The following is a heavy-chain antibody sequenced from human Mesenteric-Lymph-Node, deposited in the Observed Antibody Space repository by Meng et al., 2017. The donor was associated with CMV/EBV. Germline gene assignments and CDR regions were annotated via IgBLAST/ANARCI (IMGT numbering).Heavy chain of an antibody. CDR1: GYTFSSYG. J-gene: IGHJ6*02. V-gene: IGHV1-2*02. D-gene: IGHD2-2*01. CDR3: ARDLRSSSTSSGYYDYGMDV. CDR2: INPYSGGT. Sequence: ASVKVSCKASGYTFSSYGISWVRQAPGQGLEWVGWINPYSGGTSYAQKFHGAVTITTDTSVNTAYLELSWLRSDDSAVYYCARDLRSSSTSSGYYDYGMDVWGQGTTVTVSS.